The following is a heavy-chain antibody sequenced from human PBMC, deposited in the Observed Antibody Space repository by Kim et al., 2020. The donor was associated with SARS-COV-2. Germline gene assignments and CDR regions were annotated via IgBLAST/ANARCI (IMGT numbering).Heavy chain of an antibody. CDR1: GFTFSSYA. D-gene: IGHD3-9*01. V-gene: IGHV3-30*04. J-gene: IGHJ4*02. CDR2: ISYDGSNK. CDR3: ASPRTQILTDSNFDY. Sequence: GGSLRLFCAASGFTFSSYAMHWVRQAPGKGLEWVAVISYDGSNKYYADSVKGRFTISRDNSKNTLYLQMNSLRAEDTAVYYCASPRTQILTDSNFDYWGQGTLVTVSS.